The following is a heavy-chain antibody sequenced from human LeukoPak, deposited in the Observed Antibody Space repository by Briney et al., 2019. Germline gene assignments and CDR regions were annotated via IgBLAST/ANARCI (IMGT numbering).Heavy chain of an antibody. Sequence: SETLSLTCTVSGGSISSSSYYWGWIRQPPGKGLQWIGSINYSGNTYYNPSLKSRVTISVDTSKNQFSLKLSSVTAADTAVYYCARGGWSAFDIWGQGTMVTVSS. J-gene: IGHJ3*02. CDR1: GGSISSSSYY. V-gene: IGHV4-39*07. CDR3: ARGGWSAFDI. CDR2: INYSGNT. D-gene: IGHD3-10*01.